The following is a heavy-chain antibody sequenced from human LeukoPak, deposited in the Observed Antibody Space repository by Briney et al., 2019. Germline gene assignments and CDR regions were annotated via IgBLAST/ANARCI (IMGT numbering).Heavy chain of an antibody. CDR3: ARGGDSSGYHFFKLAGDAFDI. J-gene: IGHJ3*02. Sequence: PSETLSLTCAVSGGSISSGGYYWSWIRQHPGKGLEWIGYIYYSGSTYYNPSLKSRVTISVDTSKNQFSLKLSSVTAADTAVYYCARGGDSSGYHFFKLAGDAFDIWGQGTMVTVSS. D-gene: IGHD3-22*01. CDR2: IYYSGST. CDR1: GGSISSGGYY. V-gene: IGHV4-31*11.